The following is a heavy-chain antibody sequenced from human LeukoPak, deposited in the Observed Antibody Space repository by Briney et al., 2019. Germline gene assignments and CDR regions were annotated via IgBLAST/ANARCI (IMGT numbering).Heavy chain of an antibody. J-gene: IGHJ4*02. D-gene: IGHD3-10*01. V-gene: IGHV3-23*01. CDR1: GFTFSSYA. CDR3: AKDRTYGSGTYYFDY. CDR2: ISGSGGST. Sequence: PGGSLRLSCAASGFTFSSYAMSWVRQAPGEGLEWVSAISGSGGSTYYADSVKGRFTISRDNSKNTLYLQMNGLRAEDTAVYYCAKDRTYGSGTYYFDYWGQGTLVTVSS.